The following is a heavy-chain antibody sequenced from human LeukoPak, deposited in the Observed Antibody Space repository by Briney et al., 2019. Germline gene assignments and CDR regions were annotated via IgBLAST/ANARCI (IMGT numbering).Heavy chain of an antibody. CDR2: INWNGGST. CDR3: AREGTRMIVVVDLHNAFDI. D-gene: IGHD3-22*01. V-gene: IGHV3-20*04. Sequence: GGSLRLSCAASGFTFDDYGMSWVRQAPGKGLEWVSGINWNGGSTGYADSVKGRFTISRDNAKNSLYLQMNSLRAEDTALYYCAREGTRMIVVVDLHNAFDIWGQGTMVTVSS. J-gene: IGHJ3*02. CDR1: GFTFDDYG.